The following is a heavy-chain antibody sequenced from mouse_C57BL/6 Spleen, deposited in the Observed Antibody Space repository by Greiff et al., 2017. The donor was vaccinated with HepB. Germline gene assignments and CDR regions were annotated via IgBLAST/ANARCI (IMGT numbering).Heavy chain of an antibody. Sequence: EVMLVESGEGLVKPGGSLKLSCAASGFTFSSYAMSWVRQTPEKRLEWVAYISSGGDYIYYADTVKGRFTISRDNARNTLYLQMSSLKSEDTAMYYCTRDENYYGSSWGFAYWGQGTLVTVSA. J-gene: IGHJ3*01. CDR2: ISSGGDYI. V-gene: IGHV5-9-1*02. CDR3: TRDENYYGSSWGFAY. D-gene: IGHD1-1*01. CDR1: GFTFSSYA.